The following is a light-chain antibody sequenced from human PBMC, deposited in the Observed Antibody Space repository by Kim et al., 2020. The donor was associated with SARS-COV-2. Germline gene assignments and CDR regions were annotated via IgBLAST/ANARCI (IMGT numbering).Light chain of an antibody. V-gene: IGKV3-20*01. CDR2: GIS. CDR3: QQYADSPPT. J-gene: IGKJ1*01. CDR1: QSSTPIN. Sequence: PAHSAPPSCMASQSSTPINLAWYPHKPDPSPRLMFYGISNRATAIPDRFIGSGAGTDFTLTISRLEPEDFAVYYCQQYADSPPTFGQGTMVDIK.